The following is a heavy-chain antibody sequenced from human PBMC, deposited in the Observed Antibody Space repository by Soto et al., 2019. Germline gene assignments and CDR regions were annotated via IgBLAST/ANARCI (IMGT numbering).Heavy chain of an antibody. D-gene: IGHD4-17*01. Sequence: EVQLVESGGGLIQPGGSLRLSCAASGFTVSSNHMSWVRQAPGKGLEWVSVIYSDGSTYADSVKGRFTISRDNSKNTLYLQMNSLRAEDTAVYYCARVGYAVTTGGAFDIWGQGTMVTVSS. CDR3: ARVGYAVTTGGAFDI. V-gene: IGHV3-53*01. CDR1: GFTVSSNH. CDR2: IYSDGST. J-gene: IGHJ3*02.